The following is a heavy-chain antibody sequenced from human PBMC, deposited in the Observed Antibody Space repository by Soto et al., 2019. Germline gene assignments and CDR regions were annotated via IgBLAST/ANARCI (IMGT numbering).Heavy chain of an antibody. CDR3: ARERDYYDSRGHWRDSDFDY. J-gene: IGHJ4*02. D-gene: IGHD3-22*01. CDR2: IYPGDSDT. CDR1: GYSFASYW. V-gene: IGHV5-51*01. Sequence: GESLKISCKGSGYSFASYWIGWVRQMPGKGLEWMGIIYPGDSDTRYSPSFQGQVTISADKSISTAYLQMNGLRAEDTAVYYCARERDYYDSRGHWRDSDFDYWGRGTLVTVSS.